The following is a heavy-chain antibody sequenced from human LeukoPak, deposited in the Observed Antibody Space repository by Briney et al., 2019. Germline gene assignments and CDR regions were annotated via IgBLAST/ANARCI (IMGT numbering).Heavy chain of an antibody. Sequence: PGGSLRLSCAASGFTVSSNYMSWVRQALGKGLEWVSVIYSGGSTYYADSVKGRFTISRDNSKNTLYLQMNSLRAEDTAVYYCARDGRTYYYDSSGYGNWGQGTLVTVSS. D-gene: IGHD3-22*01. CDR3: ARDGRTYYYDSSGYGN. CDR2: IYSGGST. J-gene: IGHJ4*02. V-gene: IGHV3-66*01. CDR1: GFTVSSNY.